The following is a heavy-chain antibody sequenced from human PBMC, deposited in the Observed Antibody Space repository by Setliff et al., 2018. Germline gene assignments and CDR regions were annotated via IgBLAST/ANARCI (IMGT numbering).Heavy chain of an antibody. Sequence: SETLSLTCTVSGGSVSPYFWSWIRQPPGKGLQWIGYIYHNGNTNFNPSLKSRVNMSIDTSKNQFSLRLRSVTAADTAVYFCARDNTMVGATDYWGLGTLVTVSS. CDR1: GGSVSPYF. CDR2: IYHNGNT. V-gene: IGHV4-4*08. J-gene: IGHJ4*02. CDR3: ARDNTMVGATDY. D-gene: IGHD1-26*01.